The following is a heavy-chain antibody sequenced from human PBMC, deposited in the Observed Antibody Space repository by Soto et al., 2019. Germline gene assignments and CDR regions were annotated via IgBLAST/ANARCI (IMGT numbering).Heavy chain of an antibody. D-gene: IGHD3-10*01. CDR3: ASVLWFGAPNYYYGMDV. CDR1: GGTFSSYT. Sequence: QVQLVQSGAEVKKPGSSVKVSCKASGGTFSSYTISWVRQAPGQGLEWMGRIIPILGIANYAQKFQGRVTIPADKSTSTAYRELSSLRSEDTAVYYCASVLWFGAPNYYYGMDVWGQGTTVTVSS. V-gene: IGHV1-69*02. CDR2: IIPILGIA. J-gene: IGHJ6*02.